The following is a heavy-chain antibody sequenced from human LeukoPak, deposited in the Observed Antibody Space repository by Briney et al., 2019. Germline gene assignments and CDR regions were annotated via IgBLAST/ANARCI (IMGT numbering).Heavy chain of an antibody. CDR1: GFTFDDYG. D-gene: IGHD3-22*01. CDR2: INWNGGST. Sequence: PGGSLRLSCAASGFTFDDYGMSWVRQTPGKGLEWVSGINWNGGSTGYADSVKGRFTISRDNAKNSLYLQMNSLRAEDTALYYCARGHGSYDSSGESDWGQGTLVTVSS. V-gene: IGHV3-20*04. J-gene: IGHJ4*02. CDR3: ARGHGSYDSSGESD.